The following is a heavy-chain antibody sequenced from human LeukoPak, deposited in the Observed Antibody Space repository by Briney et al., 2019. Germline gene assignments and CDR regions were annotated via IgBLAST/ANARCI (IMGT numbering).Heavy chain of an antibody. Sequence: GRSLRLSCAASGFTFGDYAMHWVRQAPGKGLEWVSGISWNSGSIGYADSVKGRFTISRDNAKNSLYLQMNSLRAEDTALYYCAKGIVSNSALIYFDYWGQGTLVTVSS. CDR1: GFTFGDYA. J-gene: IGHJ4*02. V-gene: IGHV3-9*01. CDR3: AKGIVSNSALIYFDY. CDR2: ISWNSGSI. D-gene: IGHD6-6*01.